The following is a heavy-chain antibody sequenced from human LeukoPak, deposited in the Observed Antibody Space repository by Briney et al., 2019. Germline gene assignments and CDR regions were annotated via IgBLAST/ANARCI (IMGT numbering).Heavy chain of an antibody. V-gene: IGHV3-11*01. CDR1: GFTFSDYY. Sequence: GGSLRLSCAASGFTFSDYYINWIRQAPGKGLEWVSHISSSGRLMQYADSVKGRFTITRDNAQNFMSLQMNSLKPEDTAVYYCARDTNNGLDIWGRGTTVTVSS. CDR3: ARDTNNGLDI. CDR2: ISSSGRLM. J-gene: IGHJ6*02. D-gene: IGHD1-20*01.